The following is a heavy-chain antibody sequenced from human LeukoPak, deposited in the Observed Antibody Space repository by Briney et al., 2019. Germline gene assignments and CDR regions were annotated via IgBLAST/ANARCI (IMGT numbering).Heavy chain of an antibody. J-gene: IGHJ4*02. CDR2: IWYDGSNK. Sequence: GGSLRLSCAASGFTFSSYGMHWVRQAPGKGLEWVAVIWYDGSNKYYADSVKGRFTISRDNSKNTLYLQMNSLRAEDTAVYYCARDRWGLQYYFDYWGQGALVTVSS. D-gene: IGHD2-15*01. CDR3: ARDRWGLQYYFDY. V-gene: IGHV3-33*01. CDR1: GFTFSSYG.